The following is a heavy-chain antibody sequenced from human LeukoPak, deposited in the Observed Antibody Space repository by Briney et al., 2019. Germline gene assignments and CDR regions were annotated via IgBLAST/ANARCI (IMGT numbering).Heavy chain of an antibody. D-gene: IGHD6-19*01. V-gene: IGHV4-59*01. CDR1: GGSISIFY. CDR3: ARIDAVAATPTSFDY. CDR2: IYYSGTM. J-gene: IGHJ4*02. Sequence: SETLSLTCTVSGGSISIFYWSWIRQPPGKGLEWIGDIYYSGTMNYNPSLKSRLTISLDTSKNQFSLRLTSVTAADTAVYYCARIDAVAATPTSFDYWGQGTLVTVSS.